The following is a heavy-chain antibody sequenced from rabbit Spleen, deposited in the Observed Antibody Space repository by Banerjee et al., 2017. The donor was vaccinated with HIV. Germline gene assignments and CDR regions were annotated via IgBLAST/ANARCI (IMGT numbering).Heavy chain of an antibody. CDR3: AREPTMTLVPYFDL. CDR1: GIDFSSSYY. J-gene: IGHJ4*01. D-gene: IGHD2-1*01. Sequence: QSLEESGGDLVKPGASLTLTCTASGIDFSSSYYVCWVRQAPGKGLDWIACTVAGSSGSTYSATWAKGRFTISKTSSTTVTLQMTSLTVADTATYFCAREPTMTLVPYFDLWGPGTLVTVS. CDR2: TVAGSSGST. V-gene: IGHV1S40*01.